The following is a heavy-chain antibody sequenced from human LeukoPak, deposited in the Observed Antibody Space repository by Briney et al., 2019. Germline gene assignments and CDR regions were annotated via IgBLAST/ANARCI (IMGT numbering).Heavy chain of an antibody. CDR3: ARERDRYTYGLDY. Sequence: GASVKVSCKASGGTFSSHAISWVRQAPGQGLEWMGRIIPILGIANYAQKFQGRVTMTTDPSTSTVYMELSSLRSEDTAVYYCARERDRYTYGLDYWGQGTLVTVSS. J-gene: IGHJ4*02. D-gene: IGHD3-16*02. CDR2: IIPILGIA. CDR1: GGTFSSHA. V-gene: IGHV1-69*04.